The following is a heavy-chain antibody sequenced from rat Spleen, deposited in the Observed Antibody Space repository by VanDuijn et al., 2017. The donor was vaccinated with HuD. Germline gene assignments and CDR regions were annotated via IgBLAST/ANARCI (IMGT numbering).Heavy chain of an antibody. CDR3: TRDRLGAGFDY. CDR2: IWANGNT. CDR1: GFSLSNYG. J-gene: IGHJ2*01. V-gene: IGHV2-13*01. Sequence: QVQLKESGPGLVKPSLNLSLTCTVSGFSLSNYGVIWVRQPPGKGLEWMGIIWANGNTNYNSVLKSRLSISRDTSKSQVFLKMNNLQTEDTAIYYCTRDRLGAGFDYWGQGVMVTVSS. D-gene: IGHD5-1*01.